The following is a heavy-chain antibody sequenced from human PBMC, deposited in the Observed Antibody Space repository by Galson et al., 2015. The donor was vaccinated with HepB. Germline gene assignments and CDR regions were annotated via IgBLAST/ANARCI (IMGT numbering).Heavy chain of an antibody. J-gene: IGHJ4*02. CDR3: TAANLPLVVAGPFDY. V-gene: IGHV1-24*01. Sequence: SVKVSCKVSGYTLTELSMHWVRQAPGKGLEWMGGFHLEDGETIHAQKFQGRVTMTEDTSTDTAYMELSSLRSEDTAVYYCTAANLPLVVAGPFDYWGQGTLVTVSS. CDR2: FHLEDGET. D-gene: IGHD6-19*01. CDR1: GYTLTELS.